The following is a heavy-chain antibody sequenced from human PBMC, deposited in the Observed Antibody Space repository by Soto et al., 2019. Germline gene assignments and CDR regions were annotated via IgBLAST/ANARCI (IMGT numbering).Heavy chain of an antibody. V-gene: IGHV3-30*18. J-gene: IGHJ4*02. CDR3: AKGDHYDFNFDY. Sequence: QVQLVESGGGVVQPGRSLRLSCAASGFTFSSYGMHWVRQAPGKGLEWVAVISYDGSNKYYADSVKGRFTISRDNSKNTLYPQMNSLRAEDTAVYYCAKGDHYDFNFDYWGQGTLVTVSS. D-gene: IGHD3-3*01. CDR2: ISYDGSNK. CDR1: GFTFSSYG.